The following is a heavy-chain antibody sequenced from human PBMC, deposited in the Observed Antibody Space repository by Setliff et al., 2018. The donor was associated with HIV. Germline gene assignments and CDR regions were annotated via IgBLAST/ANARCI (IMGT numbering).Heavy chain of an antibody. CDR2: MYYSGST. J-gene: IGHJ4*02. CDR1: GGSISSSSCY. V-gene: IGHV4-39*07. Sequence: SETLSLTCTVSGGSISSSSCYWGWVRQPPGKGLEWIGSMYYSGSTYYTPSLKSRITISLDTSKNQFSLRMRSVTAADTAVYYCARVFVDTAVLRVLEYYFDSWGRGTLVTVSS. D-gene: IGHD5-18*01. CDR3: ARVFVDTAVLRVLEYYFDS.